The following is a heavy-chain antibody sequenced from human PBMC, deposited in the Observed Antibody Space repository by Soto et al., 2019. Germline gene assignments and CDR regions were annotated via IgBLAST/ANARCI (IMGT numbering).Heavy chain of an antibody. Sequence: SETLSLTCAVYGVSFSGYYWSWIRQPPGKGLEWIGEINHSGSTNYNPSLKSRVTISVDTSKNQFSLKLSSVTAADTAVYYCARALTLYGSGGEWFDPWGQGTLVTVSS. V-gene: IGHV4-34*01. CDR3: ARALTLYGSGGEWFDP. D-gene: IGHD3-10*01. J-gene: IGHJ5*02. CDR2: INHSGST. CDR1: GVSFSGYY.